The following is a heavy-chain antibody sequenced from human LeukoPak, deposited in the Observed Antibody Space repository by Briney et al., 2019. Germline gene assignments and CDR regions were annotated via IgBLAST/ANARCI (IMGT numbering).Heavy chain of an antibody. J-gene: IGHJ4*02. V-gene: IGHV3-30*02. CDR3: AKGFYYDSSGYPFFDY. CDR2: IRYDGSNK. Sequence: GGSLRLSCAASGFTFSSYGMHWVRQAPGKGLEWVAFIRYDGSNKYYADSVKGRFTISRDNSKNTLYLQMNSLRAEDTAVYYCAKGFYYDSSGYPFFDYWGKGTLVTVSS. D-gene: IGHD3-22*01. CDR1: GFTFSSYG.